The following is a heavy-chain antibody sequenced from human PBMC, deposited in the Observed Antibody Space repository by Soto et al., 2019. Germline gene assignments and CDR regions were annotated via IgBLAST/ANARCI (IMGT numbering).Heavy chain of an antibody. Sequence: ASVKVSCKASGGTFSSYTISWVRQAPGQGLEWMGRIIPILGIANYAQKFQGRVTITADKSTSTAYMELSSLRSEDTAVYYCANPFGDYDAFDIWGQGTMVTVSS. V-gene: IGHV1-69*02. CDR3: ANPFGDYDAFDI. D-gene: IGHD4-17*01. CDR1: GGTFSSYT. CDR2: IIPILGIA. J-gene: IGHJ3*02.